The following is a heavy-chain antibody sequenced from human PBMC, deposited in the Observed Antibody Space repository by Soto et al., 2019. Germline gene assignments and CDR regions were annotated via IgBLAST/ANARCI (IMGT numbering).Heavy chain of an antibody. CDR2: IYYSGST. D-gene: IGHD3-9*01. J-gene: IGHJ5*02. CDR1: GGPLSSCD. V-gene: IGHV4-59*01. Sequence: SETLSLPCTVPGGPLSSCDRSLIRQPPGKRLEWIGYIYYSGSTNYSPSLKSRVPISVDTSKNQFSLKLSSVNAADTAVYYCARVDYDILTGTRRWFDPWGQGTVVTVSS. CDR3: ARVDYDILTGTRRWFDP.